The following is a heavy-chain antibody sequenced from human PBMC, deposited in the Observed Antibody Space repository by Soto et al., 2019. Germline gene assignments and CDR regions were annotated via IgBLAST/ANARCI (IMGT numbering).Heavy chain of an antibody. CDR2: IYYSGST. D-gene: IGHD2-21*01. CDR1: GGSISSGDYY. V-gene: IGHV4-30-4*01. Sequence: SETLSLTCTVSGGSISSGDYYWSWIRQPPGKGLEWIGYIYYSGSTYYNPSLKSRVTISVDMSKNQFSLKLSSVTAADTAVYYCARGGLPLWNWFDPWGQGTLVTVSS. CDR3: ARGGLPLWNWFDP. J-gene: IGHJ5*02.